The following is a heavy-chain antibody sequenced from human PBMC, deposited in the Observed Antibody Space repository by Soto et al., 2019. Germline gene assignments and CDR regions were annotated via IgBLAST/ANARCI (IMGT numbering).Heavy chain of an antibody. CDR1: GGSFIGYY. V-gene: IGHV4-34*01. CDR2: INHSGST. J-gene: IGHJ6*02. Sequence: PSETLSLTCAVYGGSFIGYYWSWIRQPPGKGLEWIGEINHSGSTNYNPSLKSRVTISVDTSKNQFSPKLSSVTAADTAVYYCARGPTPNYGSGSFIYYYGMDVWGQGTTVTVSS. D-gene: IGHD3-10*01. CDR3: ARGPTPNYGSGSFIYYYGMDV.